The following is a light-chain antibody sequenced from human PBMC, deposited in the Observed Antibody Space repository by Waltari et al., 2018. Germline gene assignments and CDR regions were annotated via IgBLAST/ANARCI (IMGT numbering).Light chain of an antibody. CDR2: EVT. J-gene: IGLJ2*01. Sequence: QSALTQPPSASGSPGQSVTISCTGTSGDIGAYNSVSWYQQHPGRAPTLMIYEVTKRPSGGPDRFSGSRSGNTASLTVSGLQTEDEADYFCSSYADSNVLFGGGTKLTVL. CDR3: SSYADSNVL. CDR1: SGDIGAYNS. V-gene: IGLV2-8*01.